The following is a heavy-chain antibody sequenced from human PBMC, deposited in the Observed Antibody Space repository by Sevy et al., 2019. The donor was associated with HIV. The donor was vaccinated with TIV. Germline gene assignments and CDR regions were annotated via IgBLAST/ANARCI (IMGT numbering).Heavy chain of an antibody. Sequence: GGSLRLSCAASGFTFSSYEMNWVRQAPGKGLEWVSYISSSGSTIYYADSVKGRFTISRDNAKNSLYLQMNSLRAEDTAVYYCASLDTAMVDDAFDIWVQGTMVTVSS. CDR3: ASLDTAMVDDAFDI. D-gene: IGHD5-18*01. CDR2: ISSSGSTI. CDR1: GFTFSSYE. J-gene: IGHJ3*02. V-gene: IGHV3-48*03.